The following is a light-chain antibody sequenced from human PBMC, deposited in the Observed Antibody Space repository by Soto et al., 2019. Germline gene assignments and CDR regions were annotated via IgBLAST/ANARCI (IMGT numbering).Light chain of an antibody. CDR2: AGS. CDR1: SSDVGSYNL. Sequence: QSALTQPASVSGSPGQSSTISCTGTSSDVGSYNLVYWYQHHPGKPPKLLIYAGSKRPSGVSDRFSGSKSGNMASLTISGLQAEDEADYYCGSFAGSDTVSFGGGTKLTFL. V-gene: IGLV2-23*01. J-gene: IGLJ2*01. CDR3: GSFAGSDTVS.